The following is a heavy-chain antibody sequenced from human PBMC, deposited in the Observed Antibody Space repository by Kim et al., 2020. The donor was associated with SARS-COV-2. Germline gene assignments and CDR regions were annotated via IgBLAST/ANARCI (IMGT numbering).Heavy chain of an antibody. D-gene: IGHD3-10*01. CDR1: GFTFSSYA. V-gene: IGHV3-23*01. Sequence: GGSLRLSCAASGFTFSSYAMSWVRQAPGKGLEWVSAISGSGGSTYYADSVKGRFTISRDNSKNTLYLQMNSLRAEDTAVYYCAKDSGITMVRGVDYWGQGTLVTVSS. CDR2: ISGSGGST. J-gene: IGHJ4*02. CDR3: AKDSGITMVRGVDY.